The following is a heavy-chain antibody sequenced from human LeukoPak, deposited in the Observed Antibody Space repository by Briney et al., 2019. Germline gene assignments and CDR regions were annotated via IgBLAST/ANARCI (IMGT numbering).Heavy chain of an antibody. CDR2: IHHSGST. V-gene: IGHV4-39*07. D-gene: IGHD5/OR15-5a*01. Sequence: SETLSLTCTVSGGSITSGTFDWGWTRQPPGKGLEWIGTIHHSGSTSYNPSLQSRATISVDTSNNQFSLKLSSVTAADTAVYYCARAGILSTGDYFDPWGQGTLVTVSS. J-gene: IGHJ5*02. CDR1: GGSITSGTFD. CDR3: ARAGILSTGDYFDP.